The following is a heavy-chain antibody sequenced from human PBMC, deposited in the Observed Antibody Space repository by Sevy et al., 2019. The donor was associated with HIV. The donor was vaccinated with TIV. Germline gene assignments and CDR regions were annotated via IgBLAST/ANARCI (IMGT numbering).Heavy chain of an antibody. V-gene: IGHV4-30-4*01. CDR2: IHYTGST. D-gene: IGHD1-26*01. Sequence: SETLSLTCTVSGGSISSGVYYWSWIRQPPGKGLEWIGYIHYTGSTFYNPSLKSGITISLDTSKNQFSLKLSSVTAADTAVYYCGRDRLGATDEYMFQNYYYYGMDVWGQGTTVTVSS. J-gene: IGHJ6*02. CDR3: GRDRLGATDEYMFQNYYYYGMDV. CDR1: GGSISSGVYY.